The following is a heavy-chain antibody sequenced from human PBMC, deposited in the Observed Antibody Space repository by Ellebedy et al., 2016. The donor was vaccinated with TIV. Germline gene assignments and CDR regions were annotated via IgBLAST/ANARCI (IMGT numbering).Heavy chain of an antibody. V-gene: IGHV1-3*01. J-gene: IGHJ4*02. CDR2: INADNGNT. Sequence: AASVKVSCKASGYTLSSNAMHWVRKAPGQRLEWMGYINADNGNTRYSQKFQGRVTIIRDTSANTDYMEQSRLTSEDTAVYYCARGYHSGAYLIDYWGQGTLVTVSS. D-gene: IGHD3-10*01. CDR1: GYTLSSNA. CDR3: ARGYHSGAYLIDY.